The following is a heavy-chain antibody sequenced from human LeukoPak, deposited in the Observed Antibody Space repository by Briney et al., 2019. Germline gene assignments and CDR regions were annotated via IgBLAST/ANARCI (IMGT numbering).Heavy chain of an antibody. CDR2: INPNSGGT. V-gene: IGHV1-2*02. Sequence: GASVKVSCKASGYTFTGYYMHWVRQAPGQGLEWMGWINPNSGGTNYAQKFQGRVTMTRDTSISTAYMDLSRLRSDDTVVYYCARVWGGGIAAPRHWGQGTLVTVSS. CDR1: GYTFTGYY. CDR3: ARVWGGGIAAPRH. D-gene: IGHD6-6*01. J-gene: IGHJ4*02.